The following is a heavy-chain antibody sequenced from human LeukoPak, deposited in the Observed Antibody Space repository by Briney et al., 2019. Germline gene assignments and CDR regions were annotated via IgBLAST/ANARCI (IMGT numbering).Heavy chain of an antibody. J-gene: IGHJ5*02. D-gene: IGHD3-10*01. V-gene: IGHV4-59*01. Sequence: PSETLSLTYTVSGDSISSDYWSWIRQPPGKGLEWIGFIYYSGSTIYNPSLKSRVSISVDTSKNQFSLKLSSVTAADTAVYYCARERTMVRGMSWFDPWGQGTLVTVSS. CDR2: IYYSGST. CDR3: ARERTMVRGMSWFDP. CDR1: GDSISSDY.